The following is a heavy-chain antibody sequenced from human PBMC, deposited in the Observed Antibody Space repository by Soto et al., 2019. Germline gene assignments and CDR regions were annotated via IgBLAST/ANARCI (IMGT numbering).Heavy chain of an antibody. V-gene: IGHV3-23*01. D-gene: IGHD2-15*01. Sequence: LRLSCAASGFTFSSYAMSWVRQAPGKGLEWVSAISGSGGSTYYADSVKGRFTISRDNSKNTLYLQMNSLRAEDTAVYYCAKDTNIVVVVATENWFDPWGQGTLVTVSS. CDR2: ISGSGGST. CDR3: AKDTNIVVVVATENWFDP. CDR1: GFTFSSYA. J-gene: IGHJ5*02.